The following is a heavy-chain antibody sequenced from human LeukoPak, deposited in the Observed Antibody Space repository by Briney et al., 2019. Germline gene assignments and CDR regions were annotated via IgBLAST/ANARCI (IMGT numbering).Heavy chain of an antibody. Sequence: GGSLRLSCAPSGFTSRSYGMHWVRQAPGKGLEWVALITYDDFYKYYGDSVKGRFTISRDNSKNTLYLQMNSLRPEDTAVYYCAKDRISMVRSSDIDNWGQGTLVTVSS. CDR3: AKDRISMVRSSDIDN. J-gene: IGHJ4*02. CDR2: ITYDDFYK. V-gene: IGHV3-30*18. CDR1: GFTSRSYG. D-gene: IGHD3-10*01.